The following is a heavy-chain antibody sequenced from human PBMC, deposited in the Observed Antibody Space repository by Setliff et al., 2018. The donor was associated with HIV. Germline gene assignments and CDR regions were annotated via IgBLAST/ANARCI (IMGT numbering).Heavy chain of an antibody. CDR2: IIPMYNIP. CDR1: GGTLSNYV. CDR3: ARDQTGVAAAAFGGGSAWSDEGFDI. J-gene: IGHJ3*02. D-gene: IGHD6-13*01. Sequence: SVKVSCKTSGGTLSNYVIAWVRQAPGQGLEWMGMIIPMYNIPAYAQKFQGRVTFTADESTSTAYMELRSLSSEDTAVYYCARDQTGVAAAAFGGGSAWSDEGFDIWGQGTMVTVSS. V-gene: IGHV1-69*13.